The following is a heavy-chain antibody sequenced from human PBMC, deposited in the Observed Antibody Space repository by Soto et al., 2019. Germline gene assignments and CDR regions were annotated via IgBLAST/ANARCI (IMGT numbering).Heavy chain of an antibody. Sequence: GGSLRLSCAASGFTFSSYAMSWVRQAPGKGLEWVSAISGSGGSTYYADSVKGRFTISRDNSKNTLYLQMNSLRAEDTAVYYCAKAVRVRDWNYGLDYWGQGTLVTVSS. D-gene: IGHD1-7*01. V-gene: IGHV3-23*01. CDR1: GFTFSSYA. CDR2: ISGSGGST. J-gene: IGHJ4*02. CDR3: AKAVRVRDWNYGLDY.